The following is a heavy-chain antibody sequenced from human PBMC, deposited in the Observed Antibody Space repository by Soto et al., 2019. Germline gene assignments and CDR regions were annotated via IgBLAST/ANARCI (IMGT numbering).Heavy chain of an antibody. D-gene: IGHD2-21*02. V-gene: IGHV1-3*01. J-gene: IGHJ4*02. CDR1: GYTFTTYA. Sequence: ASVKVSCKASGYTFTTYATHWVRQAPGQRLEWMGWINAANGNTKYSQKFQGRVTITRDTSASTAYMELSSLRSEDTAVYYCARSIVVVTALDYWGQGTLVTVPQ. CDR3: ARSIVVVTALDY. CDR2: INAANGNT.